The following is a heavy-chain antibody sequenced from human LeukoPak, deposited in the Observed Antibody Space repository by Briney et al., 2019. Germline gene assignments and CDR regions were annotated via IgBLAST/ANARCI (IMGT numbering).Heavy chain of an antibody. CDR3: ARGRVEMTTMGAFDI. CDR1: GGSISSSSYY. J-gene: IGHJ3*02. V-gene: IGHV3-7*04. D-gene: IGHD5-24*01. CDR2: IKLDGSDK. Sequence: ETLSLTCTVSGGSISSSSYYWGWVRQAPGKGLEWVANIKLDGSDKYYVDSVKGRFTISRDNAKNPLYLQMNSLRAEDTAVYSCARGRVEMTTMGAFDIWGQGTMVTVSS.